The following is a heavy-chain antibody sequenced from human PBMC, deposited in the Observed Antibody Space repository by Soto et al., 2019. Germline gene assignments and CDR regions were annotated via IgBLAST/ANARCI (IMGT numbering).Heavy chain of an antibody. V-gene: IGHV5-51*01. Sequence: GESLKISCSASGYDFTSHWHGWARQMPGKGLEWMGIVHGGDSDSRYSPPFQGQVTISADKSTNTAYLQWSSLKASDTATYYCARRSCSGDSCLQYWYYGFDVWGQGTTVTVSS. D-gene: IGHD2-15*01. J-gene: IGHJ6*02. CDR3: ARRSCSGDSCLQYWYYGFDV. CDR2: VHGGDSDS. CDR1: GYDFTSHW.